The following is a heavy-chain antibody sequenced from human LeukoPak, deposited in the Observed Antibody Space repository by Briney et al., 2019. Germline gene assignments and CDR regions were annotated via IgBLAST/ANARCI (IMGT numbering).Heavy chain of an antibody. CDR2: IYTSGST. CDR1: GGSFSGYY. Sequence: PSETLSLTCAVYGGSFSGYYWSWIRQPAGKGLEWIGRIYTSGSTNYNPSLKSRVTMPVDTSKNQFSLKLSSVTAADTAVYYCARAVGSGSFQTYYYYMDVWGKGTTVTISS. V-gene: IGHV4-59*10. D-gene: IGHD3-10*01. CDR3: ARAVGSGSFQTYYYYMDV. J-gene: IGHJ6*03.